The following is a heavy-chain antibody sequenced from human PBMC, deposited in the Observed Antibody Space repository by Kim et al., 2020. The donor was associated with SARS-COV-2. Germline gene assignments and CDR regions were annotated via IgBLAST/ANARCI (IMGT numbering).Heavy chain of an antibody. CDR1: GFTSRNYE. D-gene: IGHD3-16*01. CDR3: ARESPGGEFGFDI. J-gene: IGHJ3*02. CDR2: IRYDGYNE. V-gene: IGHV3-33*08. Sequence: GGSLRLSCEASGFTSRNYEMHWVRQAPGKGLEWVAVIRYDGYNEHYAQSVKGRSTISRDTSENTMSLQMNSLTADDTALYFCARESPGGEFGFDIWGQGTMVIVSS.